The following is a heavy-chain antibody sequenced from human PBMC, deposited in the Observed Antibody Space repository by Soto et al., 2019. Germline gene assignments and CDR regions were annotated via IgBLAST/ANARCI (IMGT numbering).Heavy chain of an antibody. CDR2: INPNGGST. Sequence: QVQLVQSGAEVKKSGALVKVSCKASGYTFTHYYIHWVRQAPGQGLEWMGIINPNGGSTTYAQKFRAGFTMTRDTSTSTVYMELSSLRSEDSAVYYCATSVNSAMAFDYWGQGTLVNVSS. CDR3: ATSVNSAMAFDY. J-gene: IGHJ4*02. D-gene: IGHD5-18*01. V-gene: IGHV1-46*01. CDR1: GYTFTHYY.